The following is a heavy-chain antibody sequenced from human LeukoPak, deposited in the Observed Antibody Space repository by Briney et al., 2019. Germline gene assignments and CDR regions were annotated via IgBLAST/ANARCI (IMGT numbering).Heavy chain of an antibody. V-gene: IGHV1-18*01. Sequence: GASVKVSCKASGYTFTSYGISWVRQAPGQGLEWMGWISAYNGNTNYAQKLQGRVTMTTDTSTSTAYTELRSLRSDDTAVYYCARDSIFGVVRGNFDYWGQGTLVTVSS. D-gene: IGHD3-3*01. CDR3: ARDSIFGVVRGNFDY. CDR1: GYTFTSYG. J-gene: IGHJ4*02. CDR2: ISAYNGNT.